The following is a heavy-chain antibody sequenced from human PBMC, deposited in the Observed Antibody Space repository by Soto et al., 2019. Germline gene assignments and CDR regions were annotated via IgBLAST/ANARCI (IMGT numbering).Heavy chain of an antibody. Sequence: HPGGSLRLSCAASGFTFSSYAMHWVRQAPGKGLEWVAVISYDGSNKYYADSVKGRFTISRDNSKNTLYLQMDSLRAEDTAVYYCARWGAAAARGSYGMDVWGQGTTVTVSS. D-gene: IGHD6-13*01. CDR1: GFTFSSYA. V-gene: IGHV3-30-3*01. CDR3: ARWGAAAARGSYGMDV. J-gene: IGHJ6*02. CDR2: ISYDGSNK.